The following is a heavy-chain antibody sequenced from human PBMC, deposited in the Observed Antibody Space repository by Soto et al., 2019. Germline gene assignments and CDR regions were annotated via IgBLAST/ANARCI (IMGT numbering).Heavy chain of an antibody. J-gene: IGHJ4*02. D-gene: IGHD3-10*01. CDR2: ISSSSSYI. V-gene: IGHV3-21*01. Sequence: PGGSLRLSWAASGFTFSSYSMNWVRQAPGKGLEWVSSISSSSSYIYYADSVKGRFTISRDNAKNSLYLQMNSLRAEDTAVYYCARDYYGSGSYYRNYFDYWGQGTLVTVSS. CDR3: ARDYYGSGSYYRNYFDY. CDR1: GFTFSSYS.